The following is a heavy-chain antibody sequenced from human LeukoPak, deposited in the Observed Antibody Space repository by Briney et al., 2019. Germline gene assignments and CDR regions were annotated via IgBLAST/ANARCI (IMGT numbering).Heavy chain of an antibody. CDR1: GFTFSTYG. D-gene: IGHD6-25*01. J-gene: IGHJ4*02. CDR3: ATSRGYTDY. V-gene: IGHV3-23*01. CDR2: VSGGDVHT. Sequence: GGSLRLSCAASGFTFSTYGMTWVRQAPGKGLEWVSAVSGGDVHTYYADSVKGRVTISRDNSRNTLYLQMNSLRPEDTAVYYCATSRGYTDYWGQGTLVTVSS.